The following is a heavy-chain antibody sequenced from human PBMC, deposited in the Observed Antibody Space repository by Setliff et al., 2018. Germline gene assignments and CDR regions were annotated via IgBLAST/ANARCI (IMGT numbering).Heavy chain of an antibody. Sequence: GASVKVSCKASGYTFTSYDINWVRQATGQGLEWMGRINPKTGGTNLAQKFQGWVSMTRDTSITTAYMELSRLTSDDMAVYFCARSDHLVVDGFDVWGQGTMVTVSS. CDR2: INPKTGGT. CDR1: GYTFTSYD. V-gene: IGHV1-2*04. CDR3: ARSDHLVVDGFDV. J-gene: IGHJ3*01. D-gene: IGHD3-16*01.